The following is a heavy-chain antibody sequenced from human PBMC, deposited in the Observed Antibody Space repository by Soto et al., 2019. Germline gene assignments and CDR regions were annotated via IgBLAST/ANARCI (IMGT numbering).Heavy chain of an antibody. J-gene: IGHJ6*02. CDR3: ARDPNIVLVPAALRSYYYYYGMDV. V-gene: IGHV3-48*01. CDR2: ISGRSRAI. D-gene: IGHD2-2*01. CDR1: GFTFSTYN. Sequence: GGSLRLSCAASGFTFSTYNMNWVRQAPGKGLEWVSYISGRSRAIYYADSVKGRFTISRDNAKNSLYLQMNSLRAEDTAVYYCARDPNIVLVPAALRSYYYYYGMDVWGQGTTVTVSS.